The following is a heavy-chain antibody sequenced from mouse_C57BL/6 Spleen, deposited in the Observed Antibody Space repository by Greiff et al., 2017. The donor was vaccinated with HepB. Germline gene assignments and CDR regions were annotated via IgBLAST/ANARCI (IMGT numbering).Heavy chain of an antibody. CDR3: VRYGGAMDY. Sequence: EVRLVESGGGLVQPKGSLKLSCAASGFSFNTYAMNWVRQAPGKGVEWVARIRSKSNNYATYYADSVKDRFTISRDDSESMLYLQMNNLKTEDTAMYYCVRYGGAMDYWGQGTSVTVSS. CDR1: GFSFNTYA. V-gene: IGHV10-1*01. D-gene: IGHD2-10*02. J-gene: IGHJ4*01. CDR2: IRSKSNNYAT.